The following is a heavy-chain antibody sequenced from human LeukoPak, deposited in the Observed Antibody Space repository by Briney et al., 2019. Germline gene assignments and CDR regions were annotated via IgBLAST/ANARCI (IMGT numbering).Heavy chain of an antibody. V-gene: IGHV3-23*01. Sequence: GGSLRLSCAASGFTFSSYAMSWVRQAPGKGLEWVSAISGSGGSTYYADSVKGRFTISRDNAKNSLYLQMDSLRAEDTAIYYCARDKVVGATYFDYWGQGILVTVSS. D-gene: IGHD1-26*01. CDR1: GFTFSSYA. J-gene: IGHJ4*02. CDR2: ISGSGGST. CDR3: ARDKVVGATYFDY.